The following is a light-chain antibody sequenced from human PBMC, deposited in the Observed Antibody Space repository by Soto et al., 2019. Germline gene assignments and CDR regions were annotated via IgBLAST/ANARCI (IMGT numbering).Light chain of an antibody. CDR2: WAS. CDR3: QQYYSPTWT. J-gene: IGKJ1*01. Sequence: DIVMTQSPDSLALSLAGIAPMSCKSSQSFVYSSNNKNYLGWYQRKPGQPPKLLIYWASTRESGVTDRFSGSGSGTDFTLNISRLQAEDVAVYYCQQYYSPTWTVGQGTKLEI. CDR1: QSFVYSSNNKNY. V-gene: IGKV4-1*01.